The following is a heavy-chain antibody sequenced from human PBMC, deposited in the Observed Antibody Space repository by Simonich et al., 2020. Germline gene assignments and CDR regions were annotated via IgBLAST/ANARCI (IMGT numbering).Heavy chain of an antibody. V-gene: IGHV4-39*01. CDR1: GGSISSSSSY. D-gene: IGHD2-8*01. Sequence: QLQLQESGPGLVKPSETLSLTCTVSGGSISSSSSYWGWIRQPPGKGLEWIGSIYYSERTYYNPSLKRRVTISVDTSKNQFSLKLSSVTAADTAVYYCARQRVLMVYAIDYWGQGTLVTVSS. CDR2: IYYSERT. CDR3: ARQRVLMVYAIDY. J-gene: IGHJ4*02.